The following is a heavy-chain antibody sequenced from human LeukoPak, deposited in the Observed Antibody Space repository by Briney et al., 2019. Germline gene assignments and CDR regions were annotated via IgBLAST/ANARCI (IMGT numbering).Heavy chain of an antibody. J-gene: IGHJ6*03. CDR3: ARHSFYYYYYIDV. V-gene: IGHV4-34*01. CDR2: VYYSGST. Sequence: PSETLSLTCAVYGGSFSGYYWGWIRQSPGKGLEWIGDVYYSGSTFYNPSLMSRVTISADTSMNQFSLKLSSVTAADTAVYYCARHSFYYYYYIDVWGKGTTVIVSS. CDR1: GGSFSGYY.